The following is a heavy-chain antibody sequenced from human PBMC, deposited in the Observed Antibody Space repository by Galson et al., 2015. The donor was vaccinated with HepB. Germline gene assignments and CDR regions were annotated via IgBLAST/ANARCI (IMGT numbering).Heavy chain of an antibody. CDR2: ISSSSSYI. J-gene: IGHJ5*02. Sequence: SLRLSCAASGFTFSSYSMNWVRQAPGKGLEWVSSISSSSSYIYYADSVKGRFTISRDNAKNSLYLQMNSLRAEDTAVYYCARDPSGAAAGNWFDPWGQGTLVTVSS. CDR3: ARDPSGAAAGNWFDP. D-gene: IGHD6-13*01. CDR1: GFTFSSYS. V-gene: IGHV3-21*01.